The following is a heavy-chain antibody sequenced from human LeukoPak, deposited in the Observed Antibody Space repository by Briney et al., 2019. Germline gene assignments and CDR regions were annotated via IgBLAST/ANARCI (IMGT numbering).Heavy chain of an antibody. CDR3: ARGMMTFDY. D-gene: IGHD2-21*02. Sequence: SETLSLTCTVSGGSISSYYWSWIRQPPGKGLEWIGYIYYSGRTNYNPSLKSRVTISVDTSKNQFSLKLCSVTAADTAVYYCARGMMTFDYWGQGTLVTVSS. CDR1: GGSISSYY. CDR2: IYYSGRT. J-gene: IGHJ4*02. V-gene: IGHV4-59*01.